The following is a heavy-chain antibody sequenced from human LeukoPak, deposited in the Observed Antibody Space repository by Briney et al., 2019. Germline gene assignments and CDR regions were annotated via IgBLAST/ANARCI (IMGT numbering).Heavy chain of an antibody. CDR2: ISSSGGYI. V-gene: IGHV3-21*01. D-gene: IGHD1-26*01. Sequence: NPGGSLRLSCAASGFSFSSHYMNWVRQAPGKGLVWVSSISSSGGYIYSADSVKGRFTISRDNAKNPVYLHMNSLRAEDTAVYYGARTYNGSSHFDYWGQGTLVTVSA. J-gene: IGHJ4*02. CDR3: ARTYNGSSHFDY. CDR1: GFSFSSHY.